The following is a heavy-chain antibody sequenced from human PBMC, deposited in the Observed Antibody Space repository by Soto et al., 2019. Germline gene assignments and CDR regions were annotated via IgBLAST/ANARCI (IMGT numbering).Heavy chain of an antibody. CDR1: GGSISSYY. V-gene: IGHV4-59*01. D-gene: IGHD3-16*02. CDR3: ARVLSSRLRLGELSLYYYYGMDV. J-gene: IGHJ6*02. Sequence: SETLSLTCTVSGGSISSYYWSWIRQPPGKGLEWIGYIYYSGSTNYNPSLKSRVTISVDTSKNQFSLKLSSVTAADTAVYYCARVLSSRLRLGELSLYYYYGMDVWGQGTTVTVSS. CDR2: IYYSGST.